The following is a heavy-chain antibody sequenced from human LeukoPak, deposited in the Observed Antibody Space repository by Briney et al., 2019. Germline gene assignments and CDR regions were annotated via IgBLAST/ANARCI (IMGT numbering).Heavy chain of an antibody. V-gene: IGHV4-31*03. J-gene: IGHJ4*02. CDR3: ASGGGWYWSFDY. Sequence: SETLSLTCSVSGASVTTGGFYWTWIRQLPGKGLEWIGYIYHSGSTKYHPSLESRLIISIDTSKNQFSLKLNSVTAADKAVYYCASGGGWYWSFDYWGQGTLVTVSS. D-gene: IGHD6-19*01. CDR1: GASVTTGGFY. CDR2: IYHSGST.